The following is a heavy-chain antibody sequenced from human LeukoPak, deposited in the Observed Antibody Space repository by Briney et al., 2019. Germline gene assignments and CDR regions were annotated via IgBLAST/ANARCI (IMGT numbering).Heavy chain of an antibody. CDR2: VESDASRT. V-gene: IGHV3-74*03. J-gene: IGHJ5*02. CDR3: AKGRRIQLWSPNNWFDP. D-gene: IGHD5-18*01. Sequence: GGSLRLSCVASGFTLSDHWMYWVRQGPSRGLAHVSRVESDASRTTYADSVKGRFTISRDDAKNTLYLQMNSLRAEDTAVYYCAKGRRIQLWSPNNWFDPWGQGTLVTVSS. CDR1: GFTLSDHW.